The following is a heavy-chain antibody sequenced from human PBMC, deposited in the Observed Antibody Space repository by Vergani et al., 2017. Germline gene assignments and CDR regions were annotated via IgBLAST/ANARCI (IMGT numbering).Heavy chain of an antibody. CDR1: GDSISSGVYY. D-gene: IGHD3-22*01. CDR3: ARMGGYDEDDAFRIGYFDS. V-gene: IGHV4-31*03. CDR2: IYSTGST. J-gene: IGHJ4*02. Sequence: QVQLQESGPGLVKPSQNLSLTCSVSGDSISSGVYYWNWIRQHPGKGLEWIGYIYSTGSTHHNPSLRRRINMSVDTSKNQFSLKLNSVTAADTAMYYCARMGGYDEDDAFRIGYFDSWGPGILVTVSS.